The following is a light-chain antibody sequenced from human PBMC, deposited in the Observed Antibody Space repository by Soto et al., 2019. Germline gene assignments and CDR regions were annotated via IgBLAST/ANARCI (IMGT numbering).Light chain of an antibody. CDR3: QVWDSTTDNRV. V-gene: IGLV3-21*02. CDR1: NIGGEG. J-gene: IGLJ2*01. Sequence: SYELTQAPSVSVAPGQTARITCGGNNIGGEGVHWYQQKPGLAPLLVLYNDRDRPSGVPERFSGSNSGNTATLTISRVEAGDEADYYCQVWDSTTDNRVFGGGTKVTVL. CDR2: NDR.